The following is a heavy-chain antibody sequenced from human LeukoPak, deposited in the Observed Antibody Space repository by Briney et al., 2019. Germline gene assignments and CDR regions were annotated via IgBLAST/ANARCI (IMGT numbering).Heavy chain of an antibody. Sequence: GGSLRLSCAASGFTFSSYWMSWVRQAPGKGLEWVANIKQDGSEKYYVDYVKGRFTISRDNAKNSLYLRMNSLRAEDTAVYYCAKDLRGVYCSGGSCYRHSGDWGQGTLLTVSS. CDR2: IKQDGSEK. V-gene: IGHV3-7*05. J-gene: IGHJ4*02. CDR3: AKDLRGVYCSGGSCYRHSGD. CDR1: GFTFSSYW. D-gene: IGHD2-15*01.